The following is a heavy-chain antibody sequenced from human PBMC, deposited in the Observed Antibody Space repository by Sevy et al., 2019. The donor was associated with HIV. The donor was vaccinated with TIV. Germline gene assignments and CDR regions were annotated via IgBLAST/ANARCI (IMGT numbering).Heavy chain of an antibody. CDR1: GFTFDDYA. CDR3: SKETHAESYSSGWFFSYYGMDF. CDR2: ISWNSGSI. J-gene: IGHJ6*02. D-gene: IGHD6-19*01. Sequence: GGSLRLSCAASGFTFDDYAMHWVRQAPGKGLEWVSGISWNSGSIGYEHSVKGGFTISRDHAKNSQYLQMNNLRAEDTALYYCSKETHAESYSSGWFFSYYGMDFWGQGTMVTVSS. V-gene: IGHV3-9*01.